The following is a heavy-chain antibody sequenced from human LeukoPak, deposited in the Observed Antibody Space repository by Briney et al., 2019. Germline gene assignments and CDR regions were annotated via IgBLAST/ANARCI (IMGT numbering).Heavy chain of an antibody. J-gene: IGHJ6*02. V-gene: IGHV6-1*01. CDR1: GDSVSSNSAA. CDR2: AYYRSKWYN. CDR3: ARWRSSPSHYYYYGMDV. D-gene: IGHD6-6*01. Sequence: SQTLSLTCAISGDSVSSNSAAWNWIRQSPSRGLEWLGRAYYRSKWYNDYAVSVKSRITINPDTSKNQFSLQLNSVTPEDTAVYYCARWRSSPSHYYYYGMDVWGQGTTVTVSS.